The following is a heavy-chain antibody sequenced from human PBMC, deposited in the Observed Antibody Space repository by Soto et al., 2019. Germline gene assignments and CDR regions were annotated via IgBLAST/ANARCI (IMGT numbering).Heavy chain of an antibody. Sequence: SVKVSCKASGCTFSSYAISWVRQAPGQGLEWMGGIIPIFGTANYAQKFQGRVTITADKSTSTAYMELSSLRSEDTAVYYCASGVVVTAISTYFDYWGQGTLVTVSS. J-gene: IGHJ4*02. CDR2: IIPIFGTA. CDR1: GCTFSSYA. V-gene: IGHV1-69*06. CDR3: ASGVVVTAISTYFDY. D-gene: IGHD2-21*02.